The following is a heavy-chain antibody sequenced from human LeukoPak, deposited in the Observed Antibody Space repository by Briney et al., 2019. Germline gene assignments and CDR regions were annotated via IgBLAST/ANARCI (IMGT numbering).Heavy chain of an antibody. CDR2: IYSGGSK. J-gene: IGHJ5*02. CDR1: GFTVSSNY. CDR3: ARVDYYDSSGYLP. Sequence: GGSLRLSCAASGFTVSSNYMSWVRQAPGKGLEWVSVIYSGGSKYYADSVKGRFTISRDNSKNTLYLQMNSLRAEDTAVYYCARVDYYDSSGYLPWGQGTLVTVSS. D-gene: IGHD3-22*01. V-gene: IGHV3-66*02.